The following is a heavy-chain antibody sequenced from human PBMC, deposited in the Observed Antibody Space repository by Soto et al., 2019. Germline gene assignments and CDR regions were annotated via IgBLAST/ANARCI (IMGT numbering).Heavy chain of an antibody. V-gene: IGHV4-59*01. J-gene: IGHJ6*02. D-gene: IGHD2-2*01. CDR2: IYYSGST. Sequence: SETLSLTCTVSGGSISSYYWSWIRQPPGKGLEWIGYIYYSGSTNYNPSLKSRVTISVDTSKNQFSLKLSSLTAADTAVYYCARDIVVVPAAIYYGMDVWGQGTTVTVSS. CDR3: ARDIVVVPAAIYYGMDV. CDR1: GGSISSYY.